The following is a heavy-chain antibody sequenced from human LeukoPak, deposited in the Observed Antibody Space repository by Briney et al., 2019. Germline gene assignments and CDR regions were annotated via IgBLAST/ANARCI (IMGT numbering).Heavy chain of an antibody. J-gene: IGHJ5*02. CDR3: ARRVVAAATNWFDP. CDR1: GGSFSGYY. D-gene: IGHD6-25*01. V-gene: IGHV4-34*01. Sequence: SETLSLTCAVYGGSFSGYYWSWIRQPPGKGLEWIGEINHSGSTNYNPSLKSRVTISVDTSKNQFSLKLSSVTAADTAVYYCARRVVAAATNWFDPWGQGTLVTVSS. CDR2: INHSGST.